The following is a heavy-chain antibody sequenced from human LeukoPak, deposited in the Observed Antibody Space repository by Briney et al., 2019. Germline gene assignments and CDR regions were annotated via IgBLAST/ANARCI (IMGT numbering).Heavy chain of an antibody. CDR3: ARDRATTVTSYYFDY. CDR1: GFTFSSYA. D-gene: IGHD4-17*01. CDR2: ISYDGSNK. Sequence: GGSLRLSCAASGFTFSSYAMHWVRQAPGKGLEWVAFISYDGSNKYYADSVKGRFTISRDNSKNTLYLQMNSLRAEDTAVYYCARDRATTVTSYYFDYWGQGTLVTVSS. J-gene: IGHJ4*02. V-gene: IGHV3-30-3*01.